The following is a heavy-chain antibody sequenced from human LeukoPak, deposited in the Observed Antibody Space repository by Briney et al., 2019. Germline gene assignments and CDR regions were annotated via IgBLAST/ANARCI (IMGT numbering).Heavy chain of an antibody. V-gene: IGHV4-34*01. Sequence: SETLSLTCAVYGGSFSGYYWSWIRQPPGKGLEWIGEISHSGSTNYNPSLKSRVTISVDKAENQFSLKMSSVTAADTAVYYCARVGIYYYGSGALDAFDIWGQGTMVTASS. CDR1: GGSFSGYY. J-gene: IGHJ3*02. CDR2: ISHSGST. CDR3: ARVGIYYYGSGALDAFDI. D-gene: IGHD3-10*01.